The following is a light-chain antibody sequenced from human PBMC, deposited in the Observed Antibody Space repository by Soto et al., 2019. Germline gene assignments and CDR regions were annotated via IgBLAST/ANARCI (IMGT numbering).Light chain of an antibody. V-gene: IGLV2-14*01. Sequence: QPVLTQPASVSGSPGQSITISCTGTSSDIGAYNYVSWYQQHPGKAPKLMIYAVNNRPSGVSDRFSGSKSGNTASLTISGLQAEDEADYYCCSYTSSSTLVVFGGGTKVTVL. J-gene: IGLJ2*01. CDR3: CSYTSSSTLVV. CDR2: AVN. CDR1: SSDIGAYNY.